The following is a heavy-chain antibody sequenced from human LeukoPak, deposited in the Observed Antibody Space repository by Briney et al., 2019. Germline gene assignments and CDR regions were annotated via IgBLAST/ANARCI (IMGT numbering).Heavy chain of an antibody. J-gene: IGHJ6*03. CDR3: ARQGAAGKYYYYYMDV. Sequence: GESLKISCEDSAYTFSNYWIAWVRQMPGKGLECMGIIYPGDSDTRYSPSFQGQVTISADKSISTAYLQWSSLKASDTAIYYCARQGAAGKYYYYYMDVWGKGTTVTVSS. CDR2: IYPGDSDT. V-gene: IGHV5-51*01. CDR1: AYTFSNYW. D-gene: IGHD6-13*01.